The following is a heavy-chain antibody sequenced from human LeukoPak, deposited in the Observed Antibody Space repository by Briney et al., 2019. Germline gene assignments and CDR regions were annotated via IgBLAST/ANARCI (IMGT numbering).Heavy chain of an antibody. D-gene: IGHD2/OR15-2a*01. Sequence: GGSLRLSCAASGFTFSRYGMHWVRQAPGKGLEWVALISYDKSNRYYADSVKGRFTISRDNSRNTLYLQMNSLRAEDTAVYYCARSGLSRFGFWGQGTLVTVSS. V-gene: IGHV3-30*03. CDR3: ARSGLSRFGF. J-gene: IGHJ4*02. CDR1: GFTFSRYG. CDR2: ISYDKSNR.